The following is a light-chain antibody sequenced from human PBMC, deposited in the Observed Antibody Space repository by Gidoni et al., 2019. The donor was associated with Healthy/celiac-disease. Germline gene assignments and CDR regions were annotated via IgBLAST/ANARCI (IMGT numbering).Light chain of an antibody. J-gene: IGKJ4*01. CDR1: QSVSSN. CDR3: QQYNNWPPLT. CDR2: GAS. V-gene: IGKV3-15*01. Sequence: EIVMTQSPATLSVSPGERATLSCRASQSVSSNLAWYQQKPGQAPRLLIYGASTRATGIPARFSGSGSGTEFTLTISSLQSEDFAVYCCQQYNNWPPLTFGGGTKVKIK.